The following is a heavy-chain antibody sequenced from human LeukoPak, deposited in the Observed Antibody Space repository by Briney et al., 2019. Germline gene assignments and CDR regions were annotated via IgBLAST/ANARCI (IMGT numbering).Heavy chain of an antibody. CDR1: GFTFSSYS. CDR3: ASFRADYVWGSYRSDFDY. CDR2: ISSSSSYI. Sequence: GGSLRLSCAASGFTFSSYSMNWVRQAPGKGLEWVSSISSSSSYIYYADSAKGRFTISRDNAKNSLYLQMNSLRAEDTAVYYCASFRADYVWGSYRSDFDYWGQGTLVTVSS. J-gene: IGHJ4*02. D-gene: IGHD3-16*02. V-gene: IGHV3-21*01.